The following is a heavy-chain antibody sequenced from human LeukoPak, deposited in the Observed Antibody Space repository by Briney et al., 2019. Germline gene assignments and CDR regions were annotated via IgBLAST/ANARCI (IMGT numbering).Heavy chain of an antibody. V-gene: IGHV4-4*07. CDR3: AREAEDIVVVPAATYYYYYMDV. Sequence: SETLSLTCTVSGGSISSYYWSWIRQPAGKGLEWIGRIYTSGSTNYNPSLKSRVTMSVGTSKNQFSLKLSSVTAADTAVSYCAREAEDIVVVPAATYYYYYMDVWGKGTTVTVSS. CDR1: GGSISSYY. CDR2: IYTSGST. D-gene: IGHD2-2*01. J-gene: IGHJ6*03.